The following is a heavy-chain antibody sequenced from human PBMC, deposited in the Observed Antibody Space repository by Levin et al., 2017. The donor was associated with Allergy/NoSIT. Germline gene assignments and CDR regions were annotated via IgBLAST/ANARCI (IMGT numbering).Heavy chain of an antibody. Sequence: RASVKVSCAASGFTFSGYWMSWVRQAPGKGLEWVANIKQDGGETDYVDSVKGRFTISRDNVKNSLHLQMNSLRVGDTAVYYCARLRGGYDFDYWGQGTLVTVSS. V-gene: IGHV3-7*01. J-gene: IGHJ4*02. CDR2: IKQDGGET. CDR3: ARLRGGYDFDY. CDR1: GFTFSGYW. D-gene: IGHD5-12*01.